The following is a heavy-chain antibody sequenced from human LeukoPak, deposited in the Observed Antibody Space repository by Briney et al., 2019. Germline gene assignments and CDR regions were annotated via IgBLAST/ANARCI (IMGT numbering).Heavy chain of an antibody. V-gene: IGHV3-23*01. Sequence: GGSLRLSCAASGFSFRSYDMSWVRQAPGKGLEWVSIVTARGDSTNYADSVKGRFTISRDNSKNTLYLQMNSLRAEDTAVYYCAKVALKSKGYYFDYWGQGTLVTVSS. J-gene: IGHJ4*02. CDR1: GFSFRSYD. CDR2: VTARGDST. D-gene: IGHD2-21*01. CDR3: AKVALKSKGYYFDY.